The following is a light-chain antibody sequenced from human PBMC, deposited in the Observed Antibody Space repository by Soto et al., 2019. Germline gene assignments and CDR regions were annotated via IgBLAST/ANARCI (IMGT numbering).Light chain of an antibody. Sequence: ENVLTQSPGTLSLSPGERATLSCRASQSVSTPYLAWYQQKPGQAPRLLIYSTSTRASGIPDRFSGSGSGTDFTLTISRLELEDFAVYYCQQYGSSLWTFGQGTEVEIK. CDR3: QQYGSSLWT. J-gene: IGKJ1*01. V-gene: IGKV3-20*01. CDR1: QSVSTPY. CDR2: STS.